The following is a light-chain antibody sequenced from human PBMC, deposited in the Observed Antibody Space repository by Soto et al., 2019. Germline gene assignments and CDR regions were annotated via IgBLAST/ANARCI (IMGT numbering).Light chain of an antibody. J-gene: IGLJ1*01. CDR2: KGT. CDR3: CSSAPESTYV. CDR1: SSDVGAYNS. V-gene: IGLV2-23*01. Sequence: ALAQPASVSGSPGQSVTISCTGTSSDVGAYNSVSWSQQHPDKAPQLMIYKGTQRPSGVSNRFSGSTSGNAASLTISGLQAGDEADYFCCSSAPESTYVFGTGTKVTVL.